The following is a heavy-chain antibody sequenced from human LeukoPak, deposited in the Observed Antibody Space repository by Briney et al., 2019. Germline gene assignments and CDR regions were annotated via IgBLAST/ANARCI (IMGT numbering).Heavy chain of an antibody. CDR1: GFTFSSHW. CDR3: ARGATYAYYQDY. V-gene: IGHV3-74*01. CDR2: IKYDASST. D-gene: IGHD1-26*01. J-gene: IGHJ4*02. Sequence: GGSLRLSCADSGFTFSSHWMHWVRQAPGRGLVWVSRIKYDASSTSYADSVKGRFTISRDNAKNTLYLQMNSLRAEDTAVYYCARGATYAYYQDYWGQGTLVTVSS.